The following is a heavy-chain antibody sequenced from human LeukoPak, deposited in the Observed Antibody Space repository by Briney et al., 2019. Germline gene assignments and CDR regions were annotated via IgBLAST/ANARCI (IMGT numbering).Heavy chain of an antibody. CDR2: IYYSGST. Sequence: SETLSLTCTVSGGSISSSSYYWGWIRQPPGKGLEWIGSIYYSGSTYYNPSLKSRVTISVDTSKNQFSLKLSSVTAADTAVYYCAKISADFWSGYSTAPDYWGQGTLVTVSS. V-gene: IGHV4-39*01. CDR1: GGSISSSSYY. J-gene: IGHJ4*02. CDR3: AKISADFWSGYSTAPDY. D-gene: IGHD3-3*01.